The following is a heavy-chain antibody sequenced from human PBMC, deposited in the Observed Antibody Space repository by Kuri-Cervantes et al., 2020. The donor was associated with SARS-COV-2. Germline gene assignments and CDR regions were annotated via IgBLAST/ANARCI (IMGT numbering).Heavy chain of an antibody. Sequence: SCAISGDSVSSNSAAWNWIRQSPSRGLEWLGRTYYRSKWYNDYAVSVKSRITINPDTSKNQFSLQLNSVTPEDTAVYYCASYKLSPACENGGDCYGAFDIWGQGTMVTVSS. D-gene: IGHD2-21*01. V-gene: IGHV6-1*01. J-gene: IGHJ3*02. CDR2: TYYRSKWYN. CDR3: ASYKLSPACENGGDCYGAFDI. CDR1: GDSVSSNSAA.